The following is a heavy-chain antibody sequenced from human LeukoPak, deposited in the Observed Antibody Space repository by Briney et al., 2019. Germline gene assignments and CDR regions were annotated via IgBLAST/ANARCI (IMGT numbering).Heavy chain of an antibody. CDR3: AGGSAVADAFDI. CDR1: GFIFSNYW. J-gene: IGHJ3*02. V-gene: IGHV4-4*02. D-gene: IGHD6-19*01. Sequence: ESLRLSCAASGFIFSNYWMSWVRQPPGKGLEWIGSIYYSGSTYYNPSLKSRVTISVDTSKNQFSLKLSSVTAADTAVYYCAGGSAVADAFDIWGQGTMVTVSS. CDR2: IYYSGST.